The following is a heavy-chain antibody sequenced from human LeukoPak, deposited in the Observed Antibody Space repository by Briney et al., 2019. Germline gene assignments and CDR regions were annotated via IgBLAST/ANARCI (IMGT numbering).Heavy chain of an antibody. CDR2: IYYSGST. J-gene: IGHJ6*03. Sequence: SETLSLTCTVSGGSISSGDYYWSWIRQPPGKGLEWIGYIYYSGSTYYNPSLKSRVTISVDTSKNQFSLKLSSVTAADTAVYYCARRVRSYYSSSSRGYYYYYMDVWDKGTTVTVSS. D-gene: IGHD6-6*01. CDR1: GGSISSGDYY. V-gene: IGHV4-30-4*01. CDR3: ARRVRSYYSSSSRGYYYYYMDV.